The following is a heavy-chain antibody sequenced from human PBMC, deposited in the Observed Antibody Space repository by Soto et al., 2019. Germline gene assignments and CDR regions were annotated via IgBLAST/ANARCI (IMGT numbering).Heavy chain of an antibody. CDR1: GFTFSDYY. J-gene: IGHJ1*01. Sequence: GGSLRLSCAASGFTFSDYYMSWIRQAPGKGLEWVSYISSSSSYTNYADSVKGRFTISRDNAKNSLYLQMNSLRAEDTAVYYCARDHPWGGDFAQHWGQGTLVTVSS. CDR3: ARDHPWGGDFAQH. D-gene: IGHD2-21*02. V-gene: IGHV3-11*06. CDR2: ISSSSSYT.